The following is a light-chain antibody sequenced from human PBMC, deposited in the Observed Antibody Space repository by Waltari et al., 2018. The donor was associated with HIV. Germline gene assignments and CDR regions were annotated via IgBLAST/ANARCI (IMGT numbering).Light chain of an antibody. CDR1: QVLGDN. CDR3: QAFKTAPFT. J-gene: IGKJ4*01. Sequence: DIQMTQSPLSLSASVGDRVTITCRASQVLGDNLAWFQQKPGKGPKLLIYPASKLRSGVPSRFIGSGSGTDFTLTSNRLRPEDFASYFCQAFKTAPFTFGGGTKVEIK. V-gene: IGKV1-27*01. CDR2: PAS.